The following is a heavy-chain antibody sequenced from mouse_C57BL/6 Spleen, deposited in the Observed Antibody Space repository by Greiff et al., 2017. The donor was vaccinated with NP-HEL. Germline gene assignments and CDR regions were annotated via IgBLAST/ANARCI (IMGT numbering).Heavy chain of an antibody. J-gene: IGHJ4*01. D-gene: IGHD1-1*01. CDR2: ILPGSGNT. Sequence: VQLQQSGAELMKPGASVKLSCKATGYTFTGYWIEWVKQRPGHGLEWIGEILPGSGNTNYNEKFKGKATFTADTSSNTAYMQLSSLTTEDSAIYDCARQYGSSWGAYAMDYWGQGTSVTVSS. V-gene: IGHV1-9*01. CDR3: ARQYGSSWGAYAMDY. CDR1: GYTFTGYW.